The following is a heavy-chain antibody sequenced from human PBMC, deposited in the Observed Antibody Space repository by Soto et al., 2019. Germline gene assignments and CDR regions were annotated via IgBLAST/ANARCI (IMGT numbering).Heavy chain of an antibody. J-gene: IGHJ4*02. CDR1: GYTFTSYG. CDR3: ARAVLTSYGVFDY. Sequence: QVQLVQSGAEVKKPGASVKVSCKASGYTFTSYGISWVRQAPGQGLEWMGWITYNGDTNYPQKLQGRVTMTTDTSTSTAYMELRSLRSDDTAVYYCARAVLTSYGVFDYWGQGTLVTVSS. V-gene: IGHV1-18*01. CDR2: ITYNGDT. D-gene: IGHD3-16*01.